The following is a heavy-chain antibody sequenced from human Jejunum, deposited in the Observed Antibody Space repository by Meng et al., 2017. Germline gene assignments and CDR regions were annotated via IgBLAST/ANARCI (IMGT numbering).Heavy chain of an antibody. D-gene: IGHD3-10*02. Sequence: QVEPQESRPGLVKPSETLSLTCAGSGGSIESNNWWTWIRQPPGQGLEWIGEVYHSGSTHYNPSLQSRVTISIDNSKNRFSLSLNSVTAADTAIYYCARADYVRYFDLWGRGTLVTVSS. J-gene: IGHJ2*01. CDR2: VYHSGST. CDR1: GGSIESNNW. CDR3: ARADYVRYFDL. V-gene: IGHV4-4*02.